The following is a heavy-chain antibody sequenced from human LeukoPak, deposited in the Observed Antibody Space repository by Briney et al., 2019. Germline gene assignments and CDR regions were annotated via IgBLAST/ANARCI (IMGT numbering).Heavy chain of an antibody. V-gene: IGHV4-59*01. Sequence: PSETLSLTCSVSAASISSYYWSWIRQPPGKGLEWIGYIYYSGNTNYHPSLESRVTIVVDTSKNQFSLKLRSVTAADTAVYYCARGLYISQMPPHYYYYMDVWGKGTTVTVSS. D-gene: IGHD2-2*01. CDR1: AASISSYY. CDR3: ARGLYISQMPPHYYYYMDV. CDR2: IYYSGNT. J-gene: IGHJ6*03.